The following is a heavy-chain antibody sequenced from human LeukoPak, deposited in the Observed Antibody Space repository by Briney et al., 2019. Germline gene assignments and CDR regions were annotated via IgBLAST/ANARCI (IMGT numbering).Heavy chain of an antibody. V-gene: IGHV3-23*01. J-gene: IGHJ5*02. CDR2: ITGSGGSA. D-gene: IGHD5-12*01. Sequence: PGGSLRLSCGASGFTFPIYAMTWVRQAPGKGLQWVSAITGSGGSAYYADSVKGRFTISRDNSANTLYLRMNGLRAEDTAIYYCATLPRGPTGYVGYGGEDLWGQGTLVPVSS. CDR3: ATLPRGPTGYVGYGGEDL. CDR1: GFTFPIYA.